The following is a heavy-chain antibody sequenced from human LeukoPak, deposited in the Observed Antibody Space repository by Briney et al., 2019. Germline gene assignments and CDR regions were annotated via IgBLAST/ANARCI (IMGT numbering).Heavy chain of an antibody. CDR1: GFTFDDYA. Sequence: PGRSLRLSCEASGFTFDDYAMHWVRQAPGKGLEWVSGISWNSGSIGYADSVKGRFTISRDNAKNSLYLQMNSLRAEDTALYYCARVLSAELGPDAFDIWGQGTMVTVSS. D-gene: IGHD7-27*01. J-gene: IGHJ3*02. CDR2: ISWNSGSI. CDR3: ARVLSAELGPDAFDI. V-gene: IGHV3-9*01.